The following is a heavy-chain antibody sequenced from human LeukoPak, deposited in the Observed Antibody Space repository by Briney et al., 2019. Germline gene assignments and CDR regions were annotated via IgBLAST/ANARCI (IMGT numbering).Heavy chain of an antibody. D-gene: IGHD3-10*01. CDR2: INHSGST. CDR1: GGSFSGFY. Sequence: SETLSLTCAVYGGSFSGFYWSWLRQPPGQGLEWIGEINHSGSTYYNPSLKSRVTISVDTSKNQFSLKLSSVTAADTAVYYCARGPLYMVRGRTQYFQHWGQGTLVTVSS. J-gene: IGHJ1*01. V-gene: IGHV4-34*01. CDR3: ARGPLYMVRGRTQYFQH.